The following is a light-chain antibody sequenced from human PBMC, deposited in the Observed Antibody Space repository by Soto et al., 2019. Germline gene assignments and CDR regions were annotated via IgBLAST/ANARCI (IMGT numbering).Light chain of an antibody. CDR2: DAS. Sequence: ELVLPQSPATMSLSPGASAALSGRASQSVSSYLAWYQQKPGQAPRLLIYDASNRATGIPARFSGSGSGTDFTLTISSLQPDEFATYYCQQYNGYRWTVGQGTKVDIK. CDR3: QQYNGYRWT. J-gene: IGKJ1*01. V-gene: IGKV3-11*01. CDR1: QSVSSY.